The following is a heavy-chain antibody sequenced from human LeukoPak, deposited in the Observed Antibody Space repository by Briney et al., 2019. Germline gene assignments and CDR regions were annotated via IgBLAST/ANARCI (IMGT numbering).Heavy chain of an antibody. CDR3: ARSRHYYGSGGTNPLDY. Sequence: ASVKVSCKASGYTFTGYYMHWVRQAPGQGLEWMGIINPSGGSTNYAQKLQGRVTMTTDTSTSTAYMELRSLRSDDTAVYYCARSRHYYGSGGTNPLDYWGQGTLVTVSS. J-gene: IGHJ4*02. CDR1: GYTFTGYY. D-gene: IGHD3-10*01. CDR2: INPSGGST. V-gene: IGHV1-46*01.